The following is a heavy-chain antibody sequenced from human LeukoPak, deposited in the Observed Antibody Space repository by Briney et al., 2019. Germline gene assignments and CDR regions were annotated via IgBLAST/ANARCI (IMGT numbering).Heavy chain of an antibody. CDR2: IDISGDDT. CDR3: ANEIRPNDY. V-gene: IGHV3-23*01. Sequence: GGSLGLSCAVSGLTFSSRAMTWVRQAPGQGLQWVSSIDISGDDTAYADAVKGRFTISRDNSRSTLYLQMNDLRVEDSAIYYCANEIRPNDYWGQGTLVTVSS. J-gene: IGHJ4*02. CDR1: GLTFSSRA.